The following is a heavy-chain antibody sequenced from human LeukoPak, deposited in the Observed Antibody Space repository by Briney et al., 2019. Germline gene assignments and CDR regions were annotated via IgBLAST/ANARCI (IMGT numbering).Heavy chain of an antibody. Sequence: PSETLSLTCAVYGGSFGGYYWSWIRQPPGKGLEWIGEINHSGSTNYNPSLKSRVTISVDTSKNQFSLKLSSVTAADTAVYYCARGLLPYYYDSSGYNVYFDYWGQGTLVTVSS. V-gene: IGHV4-34*01. D-gene: IGHD3-22*01. J-gene: IGHJ4*02. CDR2: INHSGST. CDR3: ARGLLPYYYDSSGYNVYFDY. CDR1: GGSFGGYY.